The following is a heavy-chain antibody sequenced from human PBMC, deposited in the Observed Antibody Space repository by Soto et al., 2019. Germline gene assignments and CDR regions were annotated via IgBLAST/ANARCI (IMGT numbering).Heavy chain of an antibody. V-gene: IGHV1-18*01. CDR2: ISAHNGNT. J-gene: IGHJ4*02. CDR3: ARGRYGDY. D-gene: IGHD1-1*01. Sequence: QVHLVQSGAEVKKPGASVKVSCKASGYTFTSYGITWVRQDPGQGLEWMGWISAHNGNTDYAQKLQGRVIVTRDTSTSTPYMELRSLISDDTAVYSCARGRYGDYWGQGALVTVSS. CDR1: GYTFTSYG.